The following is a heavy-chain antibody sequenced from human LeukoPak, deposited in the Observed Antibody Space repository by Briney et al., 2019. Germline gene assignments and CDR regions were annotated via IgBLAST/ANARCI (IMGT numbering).Heavy chain of an antibody. Sequence: PSQTLSLTCAVSGGSISSGGYSWSWIRQPPGKGLEWIGYIYHSGSTYYNPSLKSRVTMSVDTSKNQFSLKLSSVTAADTAVYYCARDLPHAFDIWGQGTMVTVSS. V-gene: IGHV4-30-2*01. CDR2: IYHSGST. J-gene: IGHJ3*02. CDR3: ARDLPHAFDI. CDR1: GGSISSGGYS.